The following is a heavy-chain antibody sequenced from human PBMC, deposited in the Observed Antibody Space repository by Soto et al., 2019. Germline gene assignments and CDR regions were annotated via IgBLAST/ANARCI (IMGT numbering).Heavy chain of an antibody. CDR2: IYWDDVK. J-gene: IGHJ3*02. CDR3: AHRPGSDYYADAFDI. V-gene: IGHV2-5*02. Sequence: SGPTLVNPTQTLTLTCTFSGFSLSTSGVGVGWFRQPPGKALEWLALIYWDDVKRYSPSLKSRLTITKDTSENQVVLTMTNIDPVDTATYYCAHRPGSDYYADAFDIWGQGTMVTVSS. CDR1: GFSLSTSGVG. D-gene: IGHD3-10*01.